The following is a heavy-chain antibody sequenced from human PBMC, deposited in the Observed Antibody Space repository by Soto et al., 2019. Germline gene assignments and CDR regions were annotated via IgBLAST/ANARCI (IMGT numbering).Heavy chain of an antibody. J-gene: IGHJ6*03. CDR2: ITGSGSTT. CDR1: GFTFTDYA. V-gene: IGHV3-23*01. CDR3: AKCFSPAYYFYMDV. Sequence: GGSLRLSCAASGFTFTDYAMTWVRQAPGKGPEWVSTITGSGSTTYYADSVNGRFTISRDSSKNSLYLQMSSLRAEDAAIYYCAKCFSPAYYFYMDVWGKGTTVTVSS.